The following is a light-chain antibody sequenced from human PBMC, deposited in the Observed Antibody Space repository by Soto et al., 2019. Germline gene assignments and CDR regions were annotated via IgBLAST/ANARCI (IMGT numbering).Light chain of an antibody. CDR3: QQRSNWPPT. Sequence: EIVLTQSPATLSLSPGERATLSSRASQSVSSSYLAWYQQKPGLAPRLLIYDASSRATGIPDRFSGSGSGTDFTLTISRLEPEDFAVYYCQQRSNWPPTFGQGTRLEIK. J-gene: IGKJ5*01. V-gene: IGKV3D-20*02. CDR2: DAS. CDR1: QSVSSSY.